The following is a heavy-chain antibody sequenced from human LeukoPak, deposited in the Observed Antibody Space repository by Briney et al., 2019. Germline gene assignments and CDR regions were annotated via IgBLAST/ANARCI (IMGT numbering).Heavy chain of an antibody. CDR3: AKDLEGSSWYHVYYYYYGMDV. Sequence: GGSLSLSCAASGFTFSSYGMHWVRQAPGKGLEWVAVISYDGSNKYYADSVKGRFTISRDNSKNTLYLQMNSLRAEDTAVYYCAKDLEGSSWYHVYYYYYGMDVWGQGTTVTVSS. J-gene: IGHJ6*02. CDR2: ISYDGSNK. CDR1: GFTFSSYG. V-gene: IGHV3-30*18. D-gene: IGHD6-13*01.